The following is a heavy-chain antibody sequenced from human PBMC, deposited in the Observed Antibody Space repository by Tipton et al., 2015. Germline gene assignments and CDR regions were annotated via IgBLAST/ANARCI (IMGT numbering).Heavy chain of an antibody. CDR1: GDSMSRYF. V-gene: IGHV4-59*01. D-gene: IGHD3-3*01. CDR2: VYFSGNT. Sequence: TLSLTCSVSGDSMSRYFWHWVRQSPGKGLEWLGCVYFSGNTYHNPSLKSRVTISLDTSKKQFSLSLTSVTAADSAVYYCARDGSGSEGYYYYGVDVWGQGITVTVSS. J-gene: IGHJ6*02. CDR3: ARDGSGSEGYYYYGVDV.